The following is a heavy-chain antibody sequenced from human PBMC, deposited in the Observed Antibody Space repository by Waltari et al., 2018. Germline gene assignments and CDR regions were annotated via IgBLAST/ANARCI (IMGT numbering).Heavy chain of an antibody. J-gene: IGHJ4*02. D-gene: IGHD2-8*02. Sequence: QVQLVQSGAEVKKPGPSVKVSAKASGGTFSSNAIRLVRQAPGQGPEWMEDIIPSLVQANYARRFKGRVTITENKSTITAYMELSSLRSEDTAVYYCASKPYCTGGVCYGFDYWGQGTLVTVSS. CDR2: IIPSLVQA. CDR3: ASKPYCTGGVCYGFDY. V-gene: IGHV1-69*14. CDR1: GGTFSSNA.